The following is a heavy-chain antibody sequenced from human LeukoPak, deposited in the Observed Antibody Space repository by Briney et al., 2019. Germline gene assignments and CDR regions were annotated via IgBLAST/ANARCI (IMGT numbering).Heavy chain of an antibody. J-gene: IGHJ4*02. Sequence: GGSLGLSCTASGFTFSTHSMHWVRQAPGKGPVWVSRINSDGNSTRYADSVTGRFTISRDNAKNTVYLQMNSLRAEDTAVYYCAKVLGGLWPGIDYWGQGTVVTVSS. CDR1: GFTFSTHS. D-gene: IGHD2-15*01. CDR3: AKVLGGLWPGIDY. CDR2: INSDGNST. V-gene: IGHV3-74*01.